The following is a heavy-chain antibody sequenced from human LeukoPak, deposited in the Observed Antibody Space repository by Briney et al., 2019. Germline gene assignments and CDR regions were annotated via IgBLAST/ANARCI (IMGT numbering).Heavy chain of an antibody. D-gene: IGHD6-6*01. J-gene: IGHJ6*02. CDR1: GFTFSSYS. Sequence: PGGSLRLSYAASGFTFSSYSMNWVRQAPGKGLEWVSYISSSSSTIYYADSVKGRFTISRDNAKNSLYLQMNSLRAEDTAVYYCARLLLEYSSSYYYYGMDVWGQGTTVTVSS. V-gene: IGHV3-48*01. CDR2: ISSSSSTI. CDR3: ARLLLEYSSSYYYYGMDV.